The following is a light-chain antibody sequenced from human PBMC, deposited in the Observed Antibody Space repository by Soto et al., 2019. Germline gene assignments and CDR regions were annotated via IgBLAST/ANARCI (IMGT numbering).Light chain of an antibody. CDR3: SSYTSSTTVV. V-gene: IGLV2-14*01. Sequence: QSALTQPASVSGSPGQSITISCTGTSSDVGGYNFVSWYQQHPGKAPKLMIYEVTNRPSGVSNRFSGSKSGNMASLTISGLHAEDEADYYCSSYTSSTTVVFGGGTNLTVL. CDR1: SSDVGGYNF. CDR2: EVT. J-gene: IGLJ2*01.